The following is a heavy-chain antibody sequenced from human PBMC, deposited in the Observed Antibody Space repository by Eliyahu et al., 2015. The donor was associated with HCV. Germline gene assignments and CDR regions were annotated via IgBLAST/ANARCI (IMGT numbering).Heavy chain of an antibody. V-gene: IGHV3-74*01. CDR2: INSDENNM. Sequence: EVQLVESGGGLVQPGGSLRLXCAASGFALSXYWIXWFRQAPGKGLVWVSXINSDENNMRYVDSVKGRFTISRDNARNTVYLQMNSLRGEDTAVYYCARDLVARDAFDIWGQGTRVTVSS. CDR1: GFALSXYW. J-gene: IGHJ3*02. CDR3: ARDLVARDAFDI. D-gene: IGHD5-12*01.